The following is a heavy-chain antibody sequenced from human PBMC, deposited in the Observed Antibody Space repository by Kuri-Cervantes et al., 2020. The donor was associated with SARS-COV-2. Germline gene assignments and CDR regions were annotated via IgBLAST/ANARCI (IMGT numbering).Heavy chain of an antibody. CDR1: GGSISSSSYY. D-gene: IGHD2-8*02. Sequence: ETLSLTCTVSGGSISSSSYYWGWIRQAPGKGLEWVANIKQDGSEKYYVDSVEGRFTISRDNAKNSLYLQMNSLRAEDTAVYYCARDTGGTMIYYYYYYGMDVWGQGTTVTVSS. CDR3: ARDTGGTMIYYYYYYGMDV. CDR2: IKQDGSEK. J-gene: IGHJ6*02. V-gene: IGHV3-7*01.